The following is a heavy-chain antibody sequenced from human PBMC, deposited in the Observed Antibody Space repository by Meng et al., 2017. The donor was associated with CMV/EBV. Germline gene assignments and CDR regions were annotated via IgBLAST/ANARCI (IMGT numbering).Heavy chain of an antibody. CDR3: ARPKGGSLLRAPFDY. CDR1: GGSFSGYY. D-gene: IGHD2-15*01. Sequence: QQCGAGLLKPSETLSLTCAVYGGSFSGYYWSWIRQPPGKGLEWIGEINHSGSTNYNPSLKSRVTISVDTSKNQFSLKLSSVTAADTAVYYCARPKGGSLLRAPFDYWGQGTLVTVSS. J-gene: IGHJ4*02. CDR2: INHSGST. V-gene: IGHV4-34*01.